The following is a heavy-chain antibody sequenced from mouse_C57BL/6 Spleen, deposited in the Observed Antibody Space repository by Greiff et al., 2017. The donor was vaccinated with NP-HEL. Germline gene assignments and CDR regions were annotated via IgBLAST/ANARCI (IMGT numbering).Heavy chain of an antibody. CDR1: GYSFTDYN. CDR2: INPNYGPT. V-gene: IGHV1-39*01. D-gene: IGHD4-1*01. J-gene: IGHJ3*01. CDR3: ARDGTLFAD. Sequence: VQLQQPGPELVTPGASVKISCKASGYSFTDYNMNWVKQSNGKRLEWIGVINPNYGPTSYNQKFKGTATLTVYQYSSTSYMPLNNLTSDDSAVYYCARDGTLFADCGQATLVTVAA.